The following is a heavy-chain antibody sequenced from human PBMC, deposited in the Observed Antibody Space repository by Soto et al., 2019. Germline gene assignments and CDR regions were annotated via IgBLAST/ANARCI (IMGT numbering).Heavy chain of an antibody. CDR3: ANTNTYYYDSGDDAFDI. V-gene: IGHV3-30*18. Sequence: GGSLRLSCAASGFTFSSYGMHWVRQAPGKGLEWVAVISYDGSNKYYADSVKGRFTISRDNSKNTLYLQMNSLRAEDTAVYYCANTNTYYYDSGDDAFDIWGQGTMVTVSS. D-gene: IGHD3-22*01. J-gene: IGHJ3*02. CDR1: GFTFSSYG. CDR2: ISYDGSNK.